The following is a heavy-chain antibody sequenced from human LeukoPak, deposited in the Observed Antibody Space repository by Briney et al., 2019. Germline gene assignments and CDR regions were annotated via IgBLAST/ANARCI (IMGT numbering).Heavy chain of an antibody. V-gene: IGHV3-21*01. D-gene: IGHD3-22*01. J-gene: IGHJ4*02. CDR2: ISSSSSYI. Sequence: KPGGSLTLSCAASGFTFSSYSMNWVRQAPGKGLEWVSSISSSSSYIYYADSVKGRFTISRDNAKNSLYLQMNSLRAEDTAVYYCARGSAMIVVVTPFDYWGQGTLVTVSS. CDR1: GFTFSSYS. CDR3: ARGSAMIVVVTPFDY.